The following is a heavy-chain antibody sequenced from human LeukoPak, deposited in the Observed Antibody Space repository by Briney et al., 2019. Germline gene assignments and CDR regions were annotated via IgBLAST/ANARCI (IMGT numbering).Heavy chain of an antibody. CDR1: GYTFTGYY. Sequence: ASVKVSCKASGYTFTGYYMHWVRQAPGQGLEWMGWINPSSGGTNYAQKFQGRVTMTRDTSISTAYMELSRLRSDDTAVYYCARAVPHYSSSWATVDYWGQGTLVAVSS. D-gene: IGHD6-13*01. J-gene: IGHJ4*02. CDR2: INPSSGGT. CDR3: ARAVPHYSSSWATVDY. V-gene: IGHV1-2*02.